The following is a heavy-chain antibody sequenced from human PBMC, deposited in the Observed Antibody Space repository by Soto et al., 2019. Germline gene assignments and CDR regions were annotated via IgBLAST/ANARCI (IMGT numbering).Heavy chain of an antibody. V-gene: IGHV3-21*01. CDR1: GFTFSSYS. CDR2: ISSSSSYI. CDR3: ARGLGYRSSTSCYRNYYYYYGMDV. J-gene: IGHJ6*02. Sequence: GGSLRLSCAASGFTFSSYSMNWVRQAPGKGLEWVSSISSSSSYIYYADSVMGRFTISRDNAKNSLYLQMNSLRAEDTAVYYCARGLGYRSSTSCYRNYYYYYGMDVWGQGTTVTVSS. D-gene: IGHD2-2*01.